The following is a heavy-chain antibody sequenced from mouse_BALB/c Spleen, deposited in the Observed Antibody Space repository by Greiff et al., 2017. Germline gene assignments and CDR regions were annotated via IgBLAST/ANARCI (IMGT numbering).Heavy chain of an antibody. CDR2: IYPGDGDT. Sequence: QVQLQQSGPELVKPGASVKISCKASGYAFSSSWMNWVKQRPGQGLEWIGRIYPGDGDTNYNGKFKGKATLTADKSSSTAYMQLSSLTSVDSAVYFCARGVLPPMDYWGQGTSVTVSS. J-gene: IGHJ4*01. D-gene: IGHD5-5*01. CDR1: GYAFSSSW. CDR3: ARGVLPPMDY. V-gene: IGHV1-82*01.